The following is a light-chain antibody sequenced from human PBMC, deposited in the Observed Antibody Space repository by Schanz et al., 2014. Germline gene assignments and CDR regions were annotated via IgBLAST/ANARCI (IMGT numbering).Light chain of an antibody. J-gene: IGKJ2*01. CDR1: QSVRTN. V-gene: IGKV3-15*01. CDR2: GAS. Sequence: EIVMTQSPATLSVSPGERATLSCRASQSVRTNLAWYQQKPGQPPRLLIYGASTRATGIPARFSGSGSGTEFTLTISSLQSEDFAVYYCQQYGVSPPNTFGQGTKLDLK. CDR3: QQYGVSPPNT.